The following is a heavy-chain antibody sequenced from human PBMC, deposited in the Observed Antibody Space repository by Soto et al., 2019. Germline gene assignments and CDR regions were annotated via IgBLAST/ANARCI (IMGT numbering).Heavy chain of an antibody. CDR1: GFTFDDYA. D-gene: IGHD6-19*01. V-gene: IGHV3-9*01. CDR2: ISWNSSGI. J-gene: IGHJ5*02. Sequence: EVQLVESGGGLVQPGRSLRLSCAASGFTFDDYAXHXXXXXXXXXXXXVSGISWNSSGIDYADSVKGRFTISRDNAKXXXXXXXXSXXXXXXXXXXXXXSVTTVXGTSWFDPWGQGTLVTVSS. CDR3: XXSVTTVXGTSWFDP.